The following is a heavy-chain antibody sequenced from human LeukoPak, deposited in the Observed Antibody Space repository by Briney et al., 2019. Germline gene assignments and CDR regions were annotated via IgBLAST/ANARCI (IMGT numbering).Heavy chain of an antibody. J-gene: IGHJ2*01. D-gene: IGHD2/OR15-2a*01. Sequence: GTSLRLSCTASSLTFSSFSMHWVRQAPGRGLEWLSGISYDGHHKDFADSVKGRITISRDNSKNTLFLQMINLQTEDTAIYYWWGDPHRIFSMGGGYFALWGRGTLVTVSS. V-gene: IGHV3-30*03. CDR2: ISYDGHHK. CDR1: SLTFSSFS. CDR3: WGDPHRIFSMGGGYFAL.